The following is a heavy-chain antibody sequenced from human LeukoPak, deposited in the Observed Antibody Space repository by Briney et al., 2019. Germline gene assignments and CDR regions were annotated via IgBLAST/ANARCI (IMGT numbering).Heavy chain of an antibody. D-gene: IGHD3-10*01. CDR1: GYTFTSYD. V-gene: IGHV1-8*01. CDR3: ARLSQTPDYYTLGGYYYLGY. J-gene: IGHJ4*02. Sequence: GASLRVSCTASGYTFTSYDMNWVREAAGHGLEWGGWMSPNTGNTDYAQTVQGRITMTRDTSRNTAYMELTKLRSEDTAIYYCARLSQTPDYYTLGGYYYLGYWGQGTPVTVSS. CDR2: MSPNTGNT.